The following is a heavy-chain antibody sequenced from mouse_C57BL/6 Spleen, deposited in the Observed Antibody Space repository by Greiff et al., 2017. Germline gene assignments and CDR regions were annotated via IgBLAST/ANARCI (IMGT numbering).Heavy chain of an antibody. Sequence: QVQLQQPGAELVRPGTSVKLSCKASGYTFTSYWMHWVKQRPGQGLEWIGVIDPSDSYTNYNQKFKGKATLTVDTSSSTAYMQLSSLTSEDSAVYYCARDSDGYLHFDYWGQGTTLTVSS. J-gene: IGHJ2*01. CDR2: IDPSDSYT. CDR1: GYTFTSYW. V-gene: IGHV1-59*01. CDR3: ARDSDGYLHFDY. D-gene: IGHD2-3*01.